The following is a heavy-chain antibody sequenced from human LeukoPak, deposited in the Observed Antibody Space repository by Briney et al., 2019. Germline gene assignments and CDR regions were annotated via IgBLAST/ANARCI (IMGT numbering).Heavy chain of an antibody. V-gene: IGHV4-34*01. D-gene: IGHD5-18*01. J-gene: IGHJ4*02. CDR1: GGSFSGYY. CDR2: INHSGST. CDR3: ARHGPQLWLLDFDY. Sequence: SETVSLTCAVYGGSFSGYYWSWIRQPPGKGLEWIGEINHSGSTNYNPSLKSRVTISVDTSKNQFSLKLSSVTAADTAVYYCARHGPQLWLLDFDYWGQGTLVTVSS.